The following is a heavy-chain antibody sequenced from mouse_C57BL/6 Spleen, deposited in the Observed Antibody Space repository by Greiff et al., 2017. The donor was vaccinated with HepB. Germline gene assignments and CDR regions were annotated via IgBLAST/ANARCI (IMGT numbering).Heavy chain of an antibody. V-gene: IGHV1-47*01. J-gene: IGHJ4*01. CDR1: GYTFTTYP. CDR3: ARGYYDYDGGYYAMDY. CDR2: FHPYNDDT. Sequence: VMLVESGAELVKPGASVKMSCKASGYTFTTYPIEWMKQNHGKSLEWIGNFHPYNDDTKYNEKFKGKATLTVEKSSSTVYLELSRLTSDDSAVYYCARGYYDYDGGYYAMDYWGQGTSVTVSS. D-gene: IGHD2-4*01.